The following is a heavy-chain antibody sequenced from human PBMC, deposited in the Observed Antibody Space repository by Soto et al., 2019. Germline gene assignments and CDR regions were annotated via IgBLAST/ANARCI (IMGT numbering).Heavy chain of an antibody. V-gene: IGHV3-30*02. J-gene: IGHJ3*02. CDR2: IRFDGSNI. Sequence: GGSLRLSCAVSGIIFTGYGMHWVRQAPGKGLEWVAVIRFDGSNIYYADSVKGRFTISRDNSKNTLYLQMNSLRAEDTAVYYCAKDESRYCSGGSCYSLEDAFDIWGQGTMVTVSS. CDR3: AKDESRYCSGGSCYSLEDAFDI. D-gene: IGHD2-15*01. CDR1: GIIFTGYG.